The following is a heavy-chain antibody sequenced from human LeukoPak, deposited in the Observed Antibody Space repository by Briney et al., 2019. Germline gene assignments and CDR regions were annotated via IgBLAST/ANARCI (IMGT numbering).Heavy chain of an antibody. J-gene: IGHJ4*02. CDR2: INHSGST. V-gene: IGHV4-34*01. Sequence: ASETLSLTCAVYGGSFSGYYWSWIRQPPGKGLEWIGEINHSGSTNYNLSLKSRVTISVDTSKNQFSLNLTSVTAADTAVYYCARGRRGYSSGLFDYWGQGTLVTVSS. CDR3: ARGRRGYSSGLFDY. D-gene: IGHD6-25*01. CDR1: GGSFSGYY.